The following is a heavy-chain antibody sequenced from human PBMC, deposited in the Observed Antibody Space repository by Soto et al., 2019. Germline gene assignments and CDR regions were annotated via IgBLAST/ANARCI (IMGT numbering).Heavy chain of an antibody. D-gene: IGHD2-2*01. CDR2: ISYDGSNK. CDR1: GFTFSSYG. CDR3: AKDRYFNPDIVVVPAAMRDYYYGMDV. V-gene: IGHV3-30*18. J-gene: IGHJ6*02. Sequence: GGSLRLSCAASGFTFSSYGMHWVRQAPGKGLEWVAVISYDGSNKYYADSVKGRFTISRDNSKNTLYLQMNSLRAEDTAVYYCAKDRYFNPDIVVVPAAMRDYYYGMDVWGQGTTVTVSS.